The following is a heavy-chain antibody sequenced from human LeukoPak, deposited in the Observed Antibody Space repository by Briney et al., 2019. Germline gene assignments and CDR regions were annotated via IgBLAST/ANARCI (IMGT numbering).Heavy chain of an antibody. CDR2: INHSGST. J-gene: IGHJ6*02. Sequence: SETLSLTCAVYGGSFSGYYWSWIRQPPGKGLEWIGEINHSGSTNYNPSLKSRVTISVDTSKNQFSLKLSSVTAADTAVYYCARGRRYSDWSRIYYYYYGMDVWGQGTTVTVSS. CDR3: ARGRRYSDWSRIYYYYYGMDV. D-gene: IGHD3-9*01. CDR1: GGSFSGYY. V-gene: IGHV4-34*01.